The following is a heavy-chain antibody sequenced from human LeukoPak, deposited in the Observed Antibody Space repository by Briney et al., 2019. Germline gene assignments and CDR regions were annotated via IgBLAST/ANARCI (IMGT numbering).Heavy chain of an antibody. CDR3: ARGGTGYSSGWLRAFDI. Sequence: ASVKVSCKASGYTFTNYDIHWVRQATGQGLEWMGWMNPFSANTGYAQKFQGRITITRNTSISTAYMELSSLRSDDTAVYYCARGGTGYSSGWLRAFDIWGQGTMVTVSS. V-gene: IGHV1-8*03. CDR1: GYTFTNYD. D-gene: IGHD6-19*01. J-gene: IGHJ3*02. CDR2: MNPFSANT.